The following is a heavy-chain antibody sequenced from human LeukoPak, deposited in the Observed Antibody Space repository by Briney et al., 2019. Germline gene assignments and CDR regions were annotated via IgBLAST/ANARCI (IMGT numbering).Heavy chain of an antibody. V-gene: IGHV3-30*04. D-gene: IGHD6-19*01. CDR3: ARSSGWNYFDY. CDR2: ISYDGSNK. Sequence: PGRSLRLSCAASGFTFSSYAMHWVRRAPGKGLEWVAVISYDGSNKYYADSVKGRFTISRDNSKNTLYLQMNSLRAEDTAVYYCARSSGWNYFDYWGQGTLVTVSS. CDR1: GFTFSSYA. J-gene: IGHJ4*02.